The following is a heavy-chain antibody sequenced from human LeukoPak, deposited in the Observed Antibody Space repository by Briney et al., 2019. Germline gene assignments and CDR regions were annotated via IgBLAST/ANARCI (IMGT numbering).Heavy chain of an antibody. J-gene: IGHJ4*02. V-gene: IGHV4-38-2*02. Sequence: PSETLSLTCTVSGYSISSGYYWGSIRQPPGKGLEWIGSIYHSGSTYYNPSLKSRVTISVDTSKNQFSLKLSSVTAADTAVYYCASTQNYDLHFDYWGQGTLVTVSS. D-gene: IGHD3-3*01. CDR3: ASTQNYDLHFDY. CDR2: IYHSGST. CDR1: GYSISSGYY.